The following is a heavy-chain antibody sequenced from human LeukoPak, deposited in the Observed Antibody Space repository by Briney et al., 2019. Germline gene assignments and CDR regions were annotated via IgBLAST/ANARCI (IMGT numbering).Heavy chain of an antibody. V-gene: IGHV4-61*01. CDR3: ARGNGDYVWGSYRPSSFDY. Sequence: PSETLSLTCTVSGGSVSSSSYYWRWIRQPPGKGLEWIGYIYYSGSTNYNPSLKSRVTISVDTSKNQFSLKLSSVTAADTAVYYCARGNGDYVWGSYRPSSFDYWGQGTLVTVS. J-gene: IGHJ4*02. D-gene: IGHD3-16*02. CDR2: IYYSGST. CDR1: GGSVSSSSYY.